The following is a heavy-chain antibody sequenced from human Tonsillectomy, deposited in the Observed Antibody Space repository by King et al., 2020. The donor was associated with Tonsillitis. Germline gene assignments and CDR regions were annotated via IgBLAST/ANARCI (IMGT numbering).Heavy chain of an antibody. CDR3: SRWSGTMVRGGRFDP. J-gene: IGHJ5*02. V-gene: IGHV4-39*01. CDR2: IYYSGST. Sequence: QLQESGPGLVKTSETLSLTCTVSGGSISSSSYYWGWIRQPPGKGLEWIGSIYYSGSTYYNPSLKSRVTISVDTSKNQFSLKLSSVTAADTAVYYCSRWSGTMVRGGRFDPWGQGTLVTVSS. D-gene: IGHD3-10*01. CDR1: GGSISSSSYY.